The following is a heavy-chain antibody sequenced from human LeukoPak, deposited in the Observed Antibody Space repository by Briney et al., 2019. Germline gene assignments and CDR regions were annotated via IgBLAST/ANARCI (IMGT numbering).Heavy chain of an antibody. Sequence: GRSLRLSCAAAGFTFDNYAMHWVRQAPGKGLEWVSGISWNSGSIGYADSVKGRFTISRDNAKNSLYLQMSNLRAEEPAVYFCGRGGGLDVWGQGATVTVSS. V-gene: IGHV3-9*01. CDR3: GRGGGLDV. D-gene: IGHD3-16*01. CDR1: GFTFDNYA. CDR2: ISWNSGSI. J-gene: IGHJ6*02.